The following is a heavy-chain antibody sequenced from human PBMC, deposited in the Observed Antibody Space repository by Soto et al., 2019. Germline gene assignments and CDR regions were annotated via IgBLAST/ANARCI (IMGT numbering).Heavy chain of an antibody. D-gene: IGHD2-15*01. CDR3: ARIRWVRGYCSGGSCYWLDY. J-gene: IGHJ4*02. V-gene: IGHV2-26*01. CDR1: GFSLSNARMG. Sequence: QVTLKESGPVLVKPTETLTLTCTVSGFSLSNARMGVSWIRQPQGKALEWLAHIFSNDEKSYSTSLKSRLTISKDTSKSQVVLTMTNMDPVDTATYYCARIRWVRGYCSGGSCYWLDYWGQGTLVTVSS. CDR2: IFSNDEK.